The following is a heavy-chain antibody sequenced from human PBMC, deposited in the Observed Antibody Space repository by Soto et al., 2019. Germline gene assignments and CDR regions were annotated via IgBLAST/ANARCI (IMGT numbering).Heavy chain of an antibody. CDR3: ARDPLSYGDYAQTYWYFDL. Sequence: WGSLILSCCASEITFIICLMSWVRQAPGKGLEWVASISQDGSDTDYVDSVKGRFAISRDNPKNSLYLQMNSLRADDTAVYYCARDPLSYGDYAQTYWYFDLWGRGTRVTVS. J-gene: IGHJ2*01. CDR2: ISQDGSDT. CDR1: EITFIICL. D-gene: IGHD4-17*01. V-gene: IGHV3-7*01.